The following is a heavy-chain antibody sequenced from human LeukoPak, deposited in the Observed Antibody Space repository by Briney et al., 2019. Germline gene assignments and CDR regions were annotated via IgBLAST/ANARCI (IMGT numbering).Heavy chain of an antibody. Sequence: NASETLSLTCSVSGGSITSFYWSWIRQPPGKGLEWIGYIYHRGTTNYNPSLKSRVTISVDTPKNQFSLKLTSVTAADTAVYYCARGIFGDFWGQGALVTVSS. D-gene: IGHD2/OR15-2a*01. J-gene: IGHJ4*02. CDR1: GGSITSFY. CDR3: ARGIFGDF. CDR2: IYHRGTT. V-gene: IGHV4-59*01.